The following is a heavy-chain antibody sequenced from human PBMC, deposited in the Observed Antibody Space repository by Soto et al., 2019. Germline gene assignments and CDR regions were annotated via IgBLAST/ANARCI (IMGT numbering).Heavy chain of an antibody. CDR2: IYSGGST. CDR1: GFTVSSNY. V-gene: IGHV3-53*01. Sequence: GGSLRLSCAASGFTVSSNYMSWVRQAPGKGLEWVSVIYSGGSTYYADSVKGRFTISRDNSKNTLYLQMNSLRAEDTAVYYCARVPLGYCSSTSCYVDYWGQGTLVTVSS. D-gene: IGHD2-2*01. J-gene: IGHJ4*02. CDR3: ARVPLGYCSSTSCYVDY.